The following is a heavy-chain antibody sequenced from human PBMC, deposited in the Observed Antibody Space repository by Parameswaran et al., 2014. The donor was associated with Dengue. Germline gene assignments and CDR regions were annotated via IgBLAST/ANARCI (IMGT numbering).Heavy chain of an antibody. J-gene: IGHJ1*01. CDR2: INPSGGST. CDR3: ARERDSGGYDPLQH. Sequence: WVRQAPGQGLEWMGIINPSGGSTSYAQSFQGRVTMTRDTSTSTIYMELSSLRSEDTAIYYCARERDSGGYDPLQHWGQGTLVTVSS. V-gene: IGHV1-46*01. D-gene: IGHD3-22*01.